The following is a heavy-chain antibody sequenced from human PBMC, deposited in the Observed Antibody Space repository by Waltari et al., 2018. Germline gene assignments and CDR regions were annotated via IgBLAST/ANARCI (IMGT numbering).Heavy chain of an antibody. CDR2: FDPGDGET. J-gene: IGHJ4*02. CDR3: ATSTRTGIKIAVAGGAYFDY. V-gene: IGHV1-24*01. Sequence: QVQLVQSGAEVKKPGASVKVSCKVSGYTLTELSMHWVRQAPGKGLEWMGGFDPGDGETIYAQKFQGRVTMTEDTSTDTAYMELSSLRSEDTAVYYCATSTRTGIKIAVAGGAYFDYWGQGTLVTVSS. CDR1: GYTLTELS. D-gene: IGHD6-19*01.